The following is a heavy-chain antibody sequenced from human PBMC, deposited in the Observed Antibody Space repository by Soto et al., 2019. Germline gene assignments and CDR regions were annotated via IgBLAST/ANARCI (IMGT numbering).Heavy chain of an antibody. CDR2: IYYSGST. V-gene: IGHV4-31*03. D-gene: IGHD6-19*01. J-gene: IGHJ4*02. Sequence: QVQLQESGPGLVKPSQTLSLTCTVSGNSIGSGVYYWSWIRQHPGKGLEWIGYIYYSGSTYYNPSLKSRVTISVDTSKNQFSLKVSSVTAADTAVYYCARVAGNRNLHFDYWGQGTLVSISS. CDR1: GNSIGSGVYY. CDR3: ARVAGNRNLHFDY.